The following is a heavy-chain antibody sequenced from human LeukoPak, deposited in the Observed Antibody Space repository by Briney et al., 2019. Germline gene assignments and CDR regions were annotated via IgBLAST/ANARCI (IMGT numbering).Heavy chain of an antibody. Sequence: GGSLRLSCAASGFTFDDYAMHWVRQAPGKGLEWVSGISWNSGSIGYADSVKGRFTISRDNAKNSLYLQMNSLRAGDTALYYCAKGTTGYSSSSYGMDVWGQGTTVTVSS. CDR2: ISWNSGSI. J-gene: IGHJ6*02. CDR3: AKGTTGYSSSSYGMDV. D-gene: IGHD6-13*01. CDR1: GFTFDDYA. V-gene: IGHV3-9*01.